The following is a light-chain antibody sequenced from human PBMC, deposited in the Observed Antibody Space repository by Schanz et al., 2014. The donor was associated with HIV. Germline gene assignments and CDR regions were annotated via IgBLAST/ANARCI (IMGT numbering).Light chain of an antibody. CDR2: GVT. V-gene: IGLV2-11*01. CDR3: SSYTSSNTWV. CDR1: SSDVGGYDH. J-gene: IGLJ3*02. Sequence: QSALTQPRSVSGSPGQSVAISCTGTSSDVGGYDHVSWYQQHPGKAPKLMIYGVTKRPSGVPDRFSGSKSGNTASLTISGLQPEDEADYYCSSYTSSNTWVFGGGTKLTVL.